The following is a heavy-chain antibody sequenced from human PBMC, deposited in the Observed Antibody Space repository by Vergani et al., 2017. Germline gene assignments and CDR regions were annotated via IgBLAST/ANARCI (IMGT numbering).Heavy chain of an antibody. CDR3: ARRRSSYYCDI. Sequence: QVNLQESGPGLVKPSETLSLTCAVSGDSISSGNNWGWIRQPPGKGLEWISSVSHSGDTYFNPSLKGRVSISMGTSKNYFFLTLSSVTAADTAMYYCARRRSSYYCDIWGQGVLITVSS. J-gene: IGHJ4*02. CDR1: GDSISSGNN. V-gene: IGHV4-38-2*01. D-gene: IGHD3-3*01. CDR2: VSHSGDT.